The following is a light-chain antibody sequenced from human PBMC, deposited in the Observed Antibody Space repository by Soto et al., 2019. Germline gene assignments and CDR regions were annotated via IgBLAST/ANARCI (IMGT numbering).Light chain of an antibody. J-gene: IGKJ2*01. Sequence: IQMTQSPSSLSAPVGDRVTITCRASHDVSSYLVWYQQKPGKAPELLIYAASTLQSGVPLRFSGSGSGTEFNLTISSLQPEYCAKYDCQPLSYYPRTVGKGTKMEIK. CDR1: HDVSSY. V-gene: IGKV1-9*01. CDR3: QPLSYYPRT. CDR2: AAS.